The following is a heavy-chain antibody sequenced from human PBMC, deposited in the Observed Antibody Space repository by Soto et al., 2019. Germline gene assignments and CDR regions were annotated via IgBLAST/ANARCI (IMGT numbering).Heavy chain of an antibody. CDR1: GAVVTSVENN. CDR2: IYDSGVT. J-gene: IGHJ3*01. CDR3: VRDLAHGPTGNV. Sequence: SETLFLTCSVSGAVVTSVENNCSWVRQPRGKCLEWLVYIYDSGVTSYTPALKSRVTLSLARPYNQVSLKLRSVTAADTAVYFCVRDLAHGPTGNVRGHGTLVNVS. D-gene: IGHD2-15*01. V-gene: IGHV4-30-4*08.